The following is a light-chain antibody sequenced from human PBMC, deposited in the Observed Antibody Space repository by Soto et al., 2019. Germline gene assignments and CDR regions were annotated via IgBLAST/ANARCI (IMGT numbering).Light chain of an antibody. Sequence: NFMLTQPHSVSESPGKTVTISCTRSSGSIASNYVQWYQQRPGSSPTTVIHEDNQRPSGVPDRFSGSIDSSSNSASLTISGLKTEDEADYSCQSYDSSNWVFGGGTKLTVL. CDR1: SGSIASNY. V-gene: IGLV6-57*01. CDR2: EDN. J-gene: IGLJ3*02. CDR3: QSYDSSNWV.